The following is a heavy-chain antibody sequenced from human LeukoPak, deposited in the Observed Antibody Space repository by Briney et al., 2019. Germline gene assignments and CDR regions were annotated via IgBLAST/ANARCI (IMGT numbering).Heavy chain of an antibody. D-gene: IGHD2-2*01. J-gene: IGHJ6*03. V-gene: IGHV4-39*07. CDR1: GGSISSSSYL. CDR3: ARPYCSSTSCYASHSHYYMDV. CDR2: ISYSGST. Sequence: PSETLSLTCTVSGGSISSSSYLWGWLRQPPGKGLEWIGSISYSGSTNYNPSLKSRVTISVNTSKDQFSLKLSSVTAADTAVYYCARPYCSSTSCYASHSHYYMDVWGKGTTVTISS.